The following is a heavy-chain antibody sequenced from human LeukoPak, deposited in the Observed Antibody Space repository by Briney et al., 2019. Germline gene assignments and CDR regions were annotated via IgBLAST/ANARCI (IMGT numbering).Heavy chain of an antibody. D-gene: IGHD3-22*01. V-gene: IGHV1-18*01. CDR3: ARDNYYDTSFDY. CDR1: GYTFTSYG. J-gene: IGHJ4*02. Sequence: ASVTVSCTASGYTFTSYGISWVRQAPGQGLEWMGWISAYNGNTNYAQKLQGRVTMTTDTSTSTAYMELRSLRSDDTAVYYCARDNYYDTSFDYWGQGTLVTVSS. CDR2: ISAYNGNT.